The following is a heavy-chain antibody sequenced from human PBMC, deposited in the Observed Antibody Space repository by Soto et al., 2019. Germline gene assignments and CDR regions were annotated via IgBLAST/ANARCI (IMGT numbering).Heavy chain of an antibody. J-gene: IGHJ6*03. CDR1: GFTFSNAW. CDR2: IKSKTDGGTT. Sequence: GGSLRLSCAASGFTFSNAWMSWVRQAPGKGLEWVGRIKSKTDGGTTDYAAPVKGRFTISRDDSKNTLYLQMNSLKTEDTAVYYCTTRRSPYGAKRGGYYYYMDVWGKGTTVTVSS. D-gene: IGHD4-17*01. CDR3: TTRRSPYGAKRGGYYYYMDV. V-gene: IGHV3-15*01.